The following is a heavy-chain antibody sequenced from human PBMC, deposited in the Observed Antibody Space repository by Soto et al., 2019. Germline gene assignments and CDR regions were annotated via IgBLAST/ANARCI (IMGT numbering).Heavy chain of an antibody. CDR1: GYTFNKYP. CDR3: ARDNFECSGGSCYDY. J-gene: IGHJ4*02. D-gene: IGHD2-15*01. Sequence: ASVKVSCKTSGYTFNKYPIHWVRQAPGQGLEWMGWINPGNGDAGYSQKFQDRVTITRDTSASTAYMELSSLRSEDTAVYYCARDNFECSGGSCYDYWGQGTLVTVSS. V-gene: IGHV1-3*01. CDR2: INPGNGDA.